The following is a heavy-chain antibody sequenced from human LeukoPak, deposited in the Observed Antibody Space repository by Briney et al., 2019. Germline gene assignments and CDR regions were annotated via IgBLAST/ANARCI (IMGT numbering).Heavy chain of an antibody. Sequence: SETLSLTCTVSGGSISSSSYYWGWIRQPPGKGLEWIGEINHSGSTNYNPSLKSRVTISVDTSKNQFSLKLSSVTAADTAVYYCARPAGPYYFDYWGQGTLVTVSS. V-gene: IGHV4-39*07. CDR3: ARPAGPYYFDY. J-gene: IGHJ4*02. CDR1: GGSISSSSYY. CDR2: INHSGST.